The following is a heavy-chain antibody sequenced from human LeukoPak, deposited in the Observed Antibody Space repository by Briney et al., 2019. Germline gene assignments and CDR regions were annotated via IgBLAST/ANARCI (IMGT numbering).Heavy chain of an antibody. CDR1: GGSFSGYY. V-gene: IGHV4-34*01. Sequence: SETLSLTCAVYGGSFSGYYWSWIRQPPGKGLEWIGEINHSGSTNYNPSLKSRVTISVDTSKNQFSLKLSSVTAADTAVYYCARGPLCNWNYLNYYYYYYMDVWGKGTTVTVSS. J-gene: IGHJ6*03. CDR2: INHSGST. CDR3: ARGPLCNWNYLNYYYYYYMDV. D-gene: IGHD1-7*01.